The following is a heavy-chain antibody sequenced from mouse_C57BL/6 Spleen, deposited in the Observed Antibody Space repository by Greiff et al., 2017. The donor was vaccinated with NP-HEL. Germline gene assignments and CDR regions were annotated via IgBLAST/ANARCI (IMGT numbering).Heavy chain of an antibody. CDR2: SRNKANDYTT. CDR1: GFTFSDFY. V-gene: IGHV7-1*01. D-gene: IGHD2-1*01. CDR3: ARAGIYYGYLDY. J-gene: IGHJ2*01. Sequence: DVKLVESGGGLVRSGRSLRLSCATSGFTFSDFYMEWVRQAPGKGLEWIAASRNKANDYTTEYSASVKGRFIVSRDTAQSILYLQMNALRAEDTAIYYCARAGIYYGYLDYWGQGTTLTVSS.